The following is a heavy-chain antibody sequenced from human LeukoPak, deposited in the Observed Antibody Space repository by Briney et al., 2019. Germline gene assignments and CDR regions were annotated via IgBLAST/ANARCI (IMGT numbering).Heavy chain of an antibody. V-gene: IGHV3-23*01. CDR2: INDNGGTST. CDR1: GFTFSNYE. CDR3: AKEGVQTPSDWYFDL. D-gene: IGHD1-26*01. J-gene: IGHJ2*01. Sequence: PGGSLRLSCAASGFTFSNYEMHWVRQAPGKGLEWVSSINDNGGTSTWYADSVKGRFTISRDNSKNTLYLQMNSLRAEDTAVYYCAKEGVQTPSDWYFDLWGRGTLVTVSS.